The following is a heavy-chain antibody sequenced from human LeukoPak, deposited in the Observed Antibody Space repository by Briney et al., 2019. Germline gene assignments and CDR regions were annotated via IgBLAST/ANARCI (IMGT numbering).Heavy chain of an antibody. Sequence: SETLSLTCTVPGGSISSYYWSWIRQPPGKGLEWIGYIYYSGSTNYNPSLKSRVTISVDTSKNQFSLKLSSVTAADTAVYYCARDVGSGSYFDWGQGTLVTVSS. CDR1: GGSISSYY. D-gene: IGHD3-10*01. CDR3: ARDVGSGSYFD. V-gene: IGHV4-59*01. CDR2: IYYSGST. J-gene: IGHJ4*02.